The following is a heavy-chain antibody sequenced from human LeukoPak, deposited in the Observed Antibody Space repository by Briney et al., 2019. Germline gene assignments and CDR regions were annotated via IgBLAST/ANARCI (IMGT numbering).Heavy chain of an antibody. CDR3: ARDLEGVTTVSENDY. Sequence: GGSLRLSCAASGFTFSSYAMSWVRQAPGKGLEWVSAISGSGGSTYYADSVKGRFTISRDNAKNSLYLQMNSLRAEDTAVYYCARDLEGVTTVSENDYWGQGTLVTVSS. CDR1: GFTFSSYA. J-gene: IGHJ4*02. CDR2: ISGSGGST. V-gene: IGHV3-23*01. D-gene: IGHD4-17*01.